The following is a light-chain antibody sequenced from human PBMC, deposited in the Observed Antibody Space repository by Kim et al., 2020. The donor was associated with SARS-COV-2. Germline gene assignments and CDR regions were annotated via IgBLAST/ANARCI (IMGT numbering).Light chain of an antibody. V-gene: IGLV3-1*01. J-gene: IGLJ3*02. CDR3: QAWDSSTASWV. CDR1: KLGDKY. CDR2: QDS. Sequence: SYELTQPPSVSVSPGQTASITCSGYKLGDKYACWYQQKPGQSPVLVIYQDSKRPSGIPERFSGSNSGNTATLTISGTQAMDEADYYCQAWDSSTASWVFG.